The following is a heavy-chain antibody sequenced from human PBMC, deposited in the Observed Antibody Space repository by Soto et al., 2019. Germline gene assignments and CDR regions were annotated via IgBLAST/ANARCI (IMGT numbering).Heavy chain of an antibody. V-gene: IGHV3-23*01. CDR1: GFTFSSYA. CDR3: AKPAYTSGWYGWFEP. D-gene: IGHD6-19*01. J-gene: IGHJ5*02. Sequence: EVQLLESGGGLVQPGGSLRLSCAASGFTFSSYAMSWVRQAPGKGLEWVSAISGSGGSTYYADSVKGRFTISRDNSRNTLDLQVNSLRAEDTAVYYCAKPAYTSGWYGWFEPWGQGTLVTVSS. CDR2: ISGSGGST.